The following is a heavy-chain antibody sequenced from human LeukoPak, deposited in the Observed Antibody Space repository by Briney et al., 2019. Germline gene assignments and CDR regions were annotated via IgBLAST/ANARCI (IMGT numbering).Heavy chain of an antibody. CDR2: INAGNGNT. D-gene: IGHD6-19*01. J-gene: IGHJ5*02. Sequence: ASVQVSCKASGYTFTSYAMHWVRQAPGQRLEWMGWINAGNGNTKYSQKFQGRVTITRDTSASTAYMELSSLRSEDTAVYYCARARGAVATFDPWGQGTLVTVSS. CDR3: ARARGAVATFDP. CDR1: GYTFTSYA. V-gene: IGHV1-3*01.